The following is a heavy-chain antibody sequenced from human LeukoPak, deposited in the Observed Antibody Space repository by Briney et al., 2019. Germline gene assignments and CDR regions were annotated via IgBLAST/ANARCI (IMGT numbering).Heavy chain of an antibody. CDR2: VYYSGST. CDR1: GGSINSTNYN. D-gene: IGHD2-2*02. J-gene: IGHJ5*02. V-gene: IGHV4-39*07. CDR3: ARDECPLWSISCHRGFDP. Sequence: SETLSLTCTVSGGSINSTNYNWGWIRQPPRRGPEWLASVYYSGSTYYNPSLKSRVTISVDTSKNQFSLKLSSVTAADTAVYYCARDECPLWSISCHRGFDPWGQGLLVTVSS.